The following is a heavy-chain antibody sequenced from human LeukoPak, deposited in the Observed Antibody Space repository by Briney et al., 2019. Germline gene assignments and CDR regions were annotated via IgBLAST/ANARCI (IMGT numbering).Heavy chain of an antibody. CDR1: GYTFTSYG. J-gene: IGHJ3*02. V-gene: IGHV1-69*13. CDR3: ARDRYPLPHGAFDI. D-gene: IGHD2-2*01. Sequence: SVKVYCKASGYTFTSYGISWVRQAPGQGLEWMGGIIPIFGTANYAQKFQGRVTITADESTSTAYMELSSLRSEDTAVYYCARDRYPLPHGAFDIWGQGTMVTVSS. CDR2: IIPIFGTA.